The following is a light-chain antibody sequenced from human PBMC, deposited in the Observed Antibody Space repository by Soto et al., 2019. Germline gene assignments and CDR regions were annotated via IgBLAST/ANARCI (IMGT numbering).Light chain of an antibody. V-gene: IGKV3-11*01. CDR2: DAS. CDR3: QQRSNWPPWT. CDR1: QSVSSS. J-gene: IGKJ1*01. Sequence: EIVLTQSPATLSLSPGERATLSCRASQSVSSSLAWYQQKPGQAPMLLIYDASNRATGIPARFSGSGSGTDFAITISSLEPEDFAVYYAQQRSNWPPWTFGQGTKVEIK.